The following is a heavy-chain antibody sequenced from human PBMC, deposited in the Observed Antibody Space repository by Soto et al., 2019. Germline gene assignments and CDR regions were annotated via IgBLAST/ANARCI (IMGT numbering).Heavy chain of an antibody. Sequence: EVQLVESGGGLVQPGGSLRLSCAASGFTFSSYWMHWVRQAPGKGLVWVSRINSDGSSTSYADSVKGRFTISRDNAKNTLYLQMNSLRAEDTAVYYCARGPYSSGWYYFDYWGQGTLVTVSS. CDR2: INSDGSST. D-gene: IGHD6-19*01. V-gene: IGHV3-74*01. J-gene: IGHJ4*02. CDR1: GFTFSSYW. CDR3: ARGPYSSGWYYFDY.